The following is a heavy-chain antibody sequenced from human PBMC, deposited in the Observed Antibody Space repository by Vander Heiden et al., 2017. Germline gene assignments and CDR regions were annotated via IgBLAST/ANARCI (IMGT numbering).Heavy chain of an antibody. CDR1: GFSLTTSGVG. V-gene: IGHV2-5*01. D-gene: IGHD3-3*01. Sequence: QITLKESGPPLVKPTQTLTLTCSFSGFSLTTSGVGVSWIRQPPGKALEWLALIYWNDDKRYSPSLETRLTTTKDTSKNQVVLRMTNMDPVDTGTYFCGHTALDINSYFDYWGQGILVPVSS. J-gene: IGHJ4*02. CDR3: GHTALDINSYFDY. CDR2: IYWNDDK.